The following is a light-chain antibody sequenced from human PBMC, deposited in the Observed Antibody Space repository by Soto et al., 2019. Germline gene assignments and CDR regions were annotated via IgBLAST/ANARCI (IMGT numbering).Light chain of an antibody. CDR2: DAS. V-gene: IGKV1-5*01. CDR3: QQYNSAPPT. CDR1: QSIRTW. Sequence: DIQMTQSPSTLSASIGDRVSITCRASQSIRTWLAWYQQKPGKAPKLLIYDASSLESGVPSRFSGSGSGTEFTLTISGLQPDDFATYYCQQYNSAPPTFGQGTKVEIK. J-gene: IGKJ1*01.